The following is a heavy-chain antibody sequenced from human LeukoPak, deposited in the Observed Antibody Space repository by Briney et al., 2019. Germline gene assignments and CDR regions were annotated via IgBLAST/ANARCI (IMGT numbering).Heavy chain of an antibody. CDR2: IGVSGDT. V-gene: IGHV3-13*01. Sequence: GGSLRLSCAASGFTFSNYDMVWIRQVTGKGLEWVLGIGVSGDTYYSDSVKGRFTVSREGARNSLYLQMNSLRAGDTAIYYGAKAPDCRTSWCRSRGDYYLDSWGQGTLVTVSS. CDR1: GFTFSNYD. J-gene: IGHJ4*02. D-gene: IGHD2-21*02. CDR3: AKAPDCRTSWCRSRGDYYLDS.